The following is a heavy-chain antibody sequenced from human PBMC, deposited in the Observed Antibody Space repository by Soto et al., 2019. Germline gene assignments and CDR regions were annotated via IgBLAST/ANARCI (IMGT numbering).Heavy chain of an antibody. V-gene: IGHV4-34*01. CDR3: ARGFGRRRPLDV. CDR1: GGSFSGYD. J-gene: IGHJ6*02. CDR2: INHSGST. Sequence: SDTLSLTCAVYGGSFSGYDWSWIRQPPGKGLEWIGEINHSGSTNYNPSLKSRVTISVDTSKNQFSLKLSSVTAADTAVYYCARGFGRRRPLDVWGQGATVTVSS. D-gene: IGHD3-10*01.